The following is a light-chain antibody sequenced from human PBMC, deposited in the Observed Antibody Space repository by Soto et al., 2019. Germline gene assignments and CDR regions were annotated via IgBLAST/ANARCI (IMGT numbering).Light chain of an antibody. Sequence: QSVLTQPPSASGSLGQSVTISCTGTSSDVGAYNYVSWYQQHPGKAPKLMIYDVNKRPSGVPPRFSGSKSANTASLTISGLQAADEADYYCNSYAGGLVLFGGGTQLTVL. V-gene: IGLV2-8*01. J-gene: IGLJ2*01. CDR1: SSDVGAYNY. CDR3: NSYAGGLVL. CDR2: DVN.